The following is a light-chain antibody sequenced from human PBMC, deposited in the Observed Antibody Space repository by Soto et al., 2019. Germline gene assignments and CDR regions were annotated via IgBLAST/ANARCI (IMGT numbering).Light chain of an antibody. CDR3: QHYGSSPRT. J-gene: IGKJ1*01. CDR2: RAS. V-gene: IGKV3-20*01. CDR1: QSMTNNY. Sequence: EIVLTQSPGTLSFSPGERATLSCRARQSMTNNYLAWYQQKAGQVPRLLLYRASTRPTGIPDRFSGSGSGTDFTLTISRLEPDDFAVYYCQHYGSSPRTFGPGTKVEIK.